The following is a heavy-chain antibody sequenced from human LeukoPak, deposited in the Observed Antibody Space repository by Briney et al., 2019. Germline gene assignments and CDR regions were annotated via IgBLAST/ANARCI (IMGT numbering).Heavy chain of an antibody. Sequence: PGGSLRLSCAASGLTFSTSSFHWVRQAPGKGLEWVAFIRHDGSDKYYADSVKGRFISYRDNSKNNVYLQMNSLRIEDSALYYCANDFNWATDYWGQGTLVTVSS. CDR3: ANDFNWATDY. D-gene: IGHD1-1*01. CDR1: GLTFSTSS. V-gene: IGHV3-30*02. J-gene: IGHJ4*02. CDR2: IRHDGSDK.